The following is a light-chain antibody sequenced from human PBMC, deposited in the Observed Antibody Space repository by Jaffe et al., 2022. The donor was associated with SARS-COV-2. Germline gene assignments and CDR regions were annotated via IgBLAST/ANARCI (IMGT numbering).Light chain of an antibody. J-gene: IGKJ5*01. Sequence: EIVLTQSPATLSLSPGERATLSCRASQSVSSYLAWYQQKPGQAPRLLIYDASNRATGIPARFSGSGSGTDFTLTISSLDPEDFAVYFCQQRRSWPITFGQGARLEIK. V-gene: IGKV3-11*01. CDR2: DAS. CDR1: QSVSSY. CDR3: QQRRSWPIT.